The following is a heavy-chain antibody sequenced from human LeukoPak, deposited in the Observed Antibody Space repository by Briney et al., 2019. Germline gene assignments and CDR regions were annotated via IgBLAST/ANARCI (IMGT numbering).Heavy chain of an antibody. Sequence: SETLSLTCAVYGGSFSGYYWSWIRQPPGKGLEWIGEINHSGSTNYNPSLKSRVTISVDTSKNQFPLKLSSVTAADTAVYYCARDTSPPYYDFWSGYRHPLDYWGQGTLVTVSS. J-gene: IGHJ4*02. CDR1: GGSFSGYY. CDR2: INHSGST. D-gene: IGHD3-3*01. CDR3: ARDTSPPYYDFWSGYRHPLDY. V-gene: IGHV4-34*01.